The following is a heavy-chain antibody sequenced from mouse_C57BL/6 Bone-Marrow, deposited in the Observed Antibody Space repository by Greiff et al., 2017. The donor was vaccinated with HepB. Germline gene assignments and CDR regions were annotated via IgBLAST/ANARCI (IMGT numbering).Heavy chain of an antibody. V-gene: IGHV1-15*01. J-gene: IGHJ3*01. Sequence: VQLQQSGAELVRPGASVTLSCKASGYTFTDYEMHWVKQTPVHGLEWIGAIDPETGGTAYNQKFKGKAILTADKSSSTAYMELRLLTSEDSAVYYCTRHSWFAYWGQGTLVTVSA. CDR1: GYTFTDYE. CDR3: TRHSWFAY. CDR2: IDPETGGT.